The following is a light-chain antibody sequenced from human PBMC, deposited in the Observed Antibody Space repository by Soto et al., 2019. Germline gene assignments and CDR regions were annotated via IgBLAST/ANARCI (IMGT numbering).Light chain of an antibody. J-gene: IGLJ1*01. CDR1: RTDVADGYDY. CDR2: DVS. V-gene: IGLV2-14*03. Sequence: QSVLTQPASVSGSPGQSIAISCTGVRTDVADGYDYVSWYQQHPGQAPQLIIYDVSNRPSGVSDRFSGSKSGNTASLTISGLQAEDESQYYRTSYTSSTPFYLXGTGTKVTVL. CDR3: TSYTSSTPFYL.